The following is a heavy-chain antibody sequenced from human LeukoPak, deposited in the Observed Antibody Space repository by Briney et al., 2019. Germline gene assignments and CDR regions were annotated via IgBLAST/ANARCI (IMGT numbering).Heavy chain of an antibody. CDR3: AGEPQQLVQGDAFDI. Sequence: SETLSLTCTVSGGSISSSSYYWGWIRQPPGKGLEWIGEIYHSGSTNYNPSLKSRVTISVDKSKNQFSLKLSSVTAADTAVYYCAGEPQQLVQGDAFDIWGQGTTVIVSS. D-gene: IGHD6-13*01. CDR2: IYHSGST. J-gene: IGHJ3*02. V-gene: IGHV4-39*07. CDR1: GGSISSSSYY.